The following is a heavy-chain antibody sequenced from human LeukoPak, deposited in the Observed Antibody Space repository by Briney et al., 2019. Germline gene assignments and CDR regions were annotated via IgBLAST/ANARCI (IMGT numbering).Heavy chain of an antibody. J-gene: IGHJ4*02. CDR2: ISSGSSYI. CDR3: ARGDTAMVDFDY. Sequence: GGSLRLSCAASGFTFSSYSMNWVRQAPGKGLEWVSSISSGSSYIYYADSVKGRFTISRDNAKNSLYLQMNSLRAEDTAVYYCARGDTAMVDFDYWGQGTLVTVSS. V-gene: IGHV3-21*01. D-gene: IGHD5-18*01. CDR1: GFTFSSYS.